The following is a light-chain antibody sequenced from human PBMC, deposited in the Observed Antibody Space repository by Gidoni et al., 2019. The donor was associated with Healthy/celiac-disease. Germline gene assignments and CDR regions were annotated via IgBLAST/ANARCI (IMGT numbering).Light chain of an antibody. CDR2: KDS. V-gene: IGLV3-25*03. CDR1: ALPKQY. J-gene: IGLJ2*01. CDR3: QSADSSGTYVV. Sequence: SYELTQPHSVSVSPGQTARITCSGDALPKQYAYWYQQKPGQAPVLVISKDSERPSGIPERFSGSSSGTTVTFTISGVQAEDEADYYCQSADSSGTYVVFGGGTKLTVL.